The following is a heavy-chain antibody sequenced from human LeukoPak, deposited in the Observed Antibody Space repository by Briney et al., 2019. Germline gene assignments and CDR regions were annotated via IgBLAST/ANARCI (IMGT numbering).Heavy chain of an antibody. Sequence: GGSLRLSCAASGFTFSSYGMHWVRQAPGKGLEWVAVISYDGSNKYYADSVKGRFTISRDNSKNTLYLQMNSLRAEDTAVYYCAKDHYYYGSGTSGGAFDIWGQGTMVTVSS. CDR1: GFTFSSYG. CDR2: ISYDGSNK. D-gene: IGHD3-10*01. J-gene: IGHJ3*02. CDR3: AKDHYYYGSGTSGGAFDI. V-gene: IGHV3-30*18.